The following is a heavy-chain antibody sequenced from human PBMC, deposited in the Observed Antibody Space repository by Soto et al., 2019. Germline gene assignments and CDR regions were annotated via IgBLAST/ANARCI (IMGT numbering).Heavy chain of an antibody. J-gene: IGHJ5*01. CDR2: IDAGNGKT. D-gene: IGHD3-9*01. CDR3: ARDVLLYFDWLSRSRTGFDF. V-gene: IGHV1-58*01. Sequence: GASVKVSCKTSGFTFTTSAVQWGRQARGQRLEWIGWIDAGNGKTNYSQKFQDRVAITRDTSASTAYMELSSLRSADTAVYYCARDVLLYFDWLSRSRTGFDFWGKGTLVTGSS. CDR1: GFTFTTSA.